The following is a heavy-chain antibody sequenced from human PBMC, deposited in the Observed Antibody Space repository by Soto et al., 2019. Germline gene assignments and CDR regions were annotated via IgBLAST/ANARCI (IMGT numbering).Heavy chain of an antibody. D-gene: IGHD6-6*01. CDR3: ARGTEQLVPQPMYYFDY. V-gene: IGHV6-1*01. CDR2: TYYRSKWYN. CDR1: GDTVSSNSAA. Sequence: SQTLSLTCAISGDTVSSNSAAWNWIRQSPSRGLEWLGRTYYRSKWYNDYAVSVKSRITINPDTSKNQYSLQLNSVTPEDTAVYYCARGTEQLVPQPMYYFDYWGQGTLVTVSS. J-gene: IGHJ4*02.